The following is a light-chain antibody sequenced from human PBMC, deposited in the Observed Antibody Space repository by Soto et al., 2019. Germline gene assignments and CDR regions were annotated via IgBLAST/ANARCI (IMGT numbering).Light chain of an antibody. J-gene: IGLJ1*01. Sequence: QSALTQPPSVSAAPGQKVTISCSGSNSNIGKNYVSWYQQVPGTAPKLLIYENNQRRSGIPDRFSGSKSGTSATLGITGLQTGDEADYYCGTWDSSLSAYVFGTGTKLTVL. CDR3: GTWDSSLSAYV. CDR1: NSNIGKNY. CDR2: ENN. V-gene: IGLV1-51*02.